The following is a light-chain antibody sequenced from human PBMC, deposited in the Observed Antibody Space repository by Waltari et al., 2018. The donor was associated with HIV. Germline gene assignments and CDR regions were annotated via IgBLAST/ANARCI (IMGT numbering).Light chain of an antibody. CDR3: SAYTSSSRV. J-gene: IGLJ3*02. CDR1: SSDVGGYNY. CDR2: EVS. Sequence: QSALTQPASVSGSPGQSITISCTGTSSDVGGYNYVSWYQQHPGKAPKHMIYEVSNRPSGVSNRFSGSKSGNTASRTISGLQAEDEADYYCSAYTSSSRVFGGGTKLTVL. V-gene: IGLV2-14*01.